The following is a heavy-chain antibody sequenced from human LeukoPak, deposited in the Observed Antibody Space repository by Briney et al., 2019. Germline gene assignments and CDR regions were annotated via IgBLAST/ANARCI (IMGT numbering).Heavy chain of an antibody. J-gene: IGHJ4*02. CDR1: GFTFSSYA. CDR3: AREDNGSGSYYNPPPGDY. V-gene: IGHV3-23*01. CDR2: ISGSGGST. D-gene: IGHD3-10*01. Sequence: GGSLRLSCAASGFTFSSYAMSWVRQAPGKGLEWVSAISGSGGSTYYADSVKGRFTISRDNSKNTLYLQMNSLRAEDTAVYYCAREDNGSGSYYNPPPGDYWGQGTLVTVSS.